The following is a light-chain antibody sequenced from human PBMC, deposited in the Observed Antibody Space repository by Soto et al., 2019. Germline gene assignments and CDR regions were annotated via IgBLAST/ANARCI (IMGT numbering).Light chain of an antibody. CDR3: QVWDIGSGVA. CDR2: YDS. J-gene: IGLJ2*01. CDR1: NIGSKS. V-gene: IGLV3-21*04. Sequence: SYVLTQAPSVSVAPGKTARVTCGGNNIGSKSVHWYQQKPGQAPVLVIYYDSDRPSGVPERFSGSNSGNMATLTISRVEAGDEAAYYCQVWDIGSGVAFGGGTKLTVL.